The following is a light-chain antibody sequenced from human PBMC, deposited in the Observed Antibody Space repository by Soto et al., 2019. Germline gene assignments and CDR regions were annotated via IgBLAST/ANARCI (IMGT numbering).Light chain of an antibody. CDR2: EVS. CDR3: SSYTTSSTRV. J-gene: IGLJ2*01. V-gene: IGLV2-14*01. CDR1: SSDVDGYNY. Sequence: QSALTQPASVSGSPGQSITISCTGTSSDVDGYNYVSWHQQLPGKAPKLMIYEVSLRPSGVSNRFSGSKSGNTASLTISGLQAEDEADYYCSSYTTSSTRVFGGGTKLTVL.